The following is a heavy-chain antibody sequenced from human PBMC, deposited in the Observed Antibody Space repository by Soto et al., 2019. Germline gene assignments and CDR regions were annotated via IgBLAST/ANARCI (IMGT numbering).Heavy chain of an antibody. V-gene: IGHV4-39*01. J-gene: IGHJ4*02. Sequence: SETLSLTCTVSGDSISSSSYYWGWIRQPPGKGLEWIGSIYYSGSTYYNPSLKSRVTISVDTSKNQFSLKLSSVTAADTAVYYCASLKSSSSSLLDYWGQGTLVTVSS. D-gene: IGHD6-6*01. CDR2: IYYSGST. CDR3: ASLKSSSSSLLDY. CDR1: GDSISSSSYY.